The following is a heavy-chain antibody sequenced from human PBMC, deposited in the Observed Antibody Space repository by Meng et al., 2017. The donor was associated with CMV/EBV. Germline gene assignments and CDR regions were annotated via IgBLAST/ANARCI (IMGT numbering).Heavy chain of an antibody. V-gene: IGHV5-51*07. CDR3: ARHGGIYSGYDNNWFDP. CDR1: GYSFTSYW. D-gene: IGHD5-12*01. Sequence: GESLKISCEGSGYSFTSYWIGWVHQMPGKGLEWMGIIYPGDSDTRYSPSFQGQVTISADKSISTAYLQWSSLNAADTAMYYCARHGGIYSGYDNNWFDPWGQGTLVTVSS. CDR2: IYPGDSDT. J-gene: IGHJ5*02.